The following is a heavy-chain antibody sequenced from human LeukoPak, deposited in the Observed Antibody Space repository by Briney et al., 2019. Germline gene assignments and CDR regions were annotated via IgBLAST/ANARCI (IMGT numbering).Heavy chain of an antibody. J-gene: IGHJ4*02. CDR1: GFTFSSYS. CDR2: ISSSSSYI. Sequence: GGSLRLSCAASGFTFSSYSMNWVRQAPGKGLEWVSSISSSSSYIYYADSVKGRFTISRDNAKNSLYLQMNSLRAEDTAVYYCARDEYSSGWYSSLDYWGQGTLVTVSS. CDR3: ARDEYSSGWYSSLDY. V-gene: IGHV3-21*01. D-gene: IGHD6-19*01.